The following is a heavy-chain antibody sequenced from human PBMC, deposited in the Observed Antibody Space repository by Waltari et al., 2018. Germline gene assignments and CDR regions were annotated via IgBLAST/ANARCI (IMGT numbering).Heavy chain of an antibody. Sequence: GLVKPSETLSLTCTVSGGSISSSSYYWGWIRTPPGKGLGWIGSIYYSGSTYYNPSLKSRVTISVDTSKNQFSLKLSSVTAADTAVYYCARHSGISQNYDFWSGYLGAFDIWGQGTMVTVSS. CDR2: IYYSGST. CDR3: ARHSGISQNYDFWSGYLGAFDI. D-gene: IGHD3-3*01. CDR1: GGSISSSSYY. J-gene: IGHJ3*02. V-gene: IGHV4-39*01.